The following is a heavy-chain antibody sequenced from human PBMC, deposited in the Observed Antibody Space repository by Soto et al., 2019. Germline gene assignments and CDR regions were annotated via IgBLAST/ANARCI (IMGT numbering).Heavy chain of an antibody. CDR1: GFSFSISP. Sequence: QVQLVESGGGVVQPGRSLRLSCEASGFSFSISPMHWVRQAPGKGPEWVALISYDGTNKFYADSVKGRFTISRDNSKSMLYLQVDSLRPEEAAVYYCARDPKTSGGQHWAFNYFDSWGQGTLVTVSS. D-gene: IGHD7-27*01. CDR2: ISYDGTNK. J-gene: IGHJ4*02. CDR3: ARDPKTSGGQHWAFNYFDS. V-gene: IGHV3-30-3*01.